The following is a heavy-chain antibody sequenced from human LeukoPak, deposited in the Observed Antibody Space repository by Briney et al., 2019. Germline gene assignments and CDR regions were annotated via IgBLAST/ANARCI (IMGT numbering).Heavy chain of an antibody. CDR3: AREGVQNVWYMDV. CDR2: IKQDGSEK. CDR1: GFTFSSYW. V-gene: IGHV3-7*03. J-gene: IGHJ6*03. Sequence: GGSLRLSCAASGFTFSSYWMSWVRQAPGKGLEWVANIKQDGSEKYYVDSVKGRFTISRDNAKNSLYLQMNSLRAEDTALYYCAREGVQNVWYMDVWGKGTTVTVSS. D-gene: IGHD2-8*01.